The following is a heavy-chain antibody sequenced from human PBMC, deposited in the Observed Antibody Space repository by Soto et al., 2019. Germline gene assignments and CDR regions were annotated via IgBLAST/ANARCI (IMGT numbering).Heavy chain of an antibody. D-gene: IGHD3-3*01. J-gene: IGHJ6*02. V-gene: IGHV3-21*01. CDR3: ARESASDFWSAEPHGGMDV. CDR1: GFTFSSYS. Sequence: PGGSLRLSCAASGFTFSSYSMNWVRQAPGKGLEWVSSISSSSSYIYYADSVKGRFTISRDNAKNSLYLQMNSLRAEDTAVYYCARESASDFWSAEPHGGMDVWGQGTTVTVSS. CDR2: ISSSSSYI.